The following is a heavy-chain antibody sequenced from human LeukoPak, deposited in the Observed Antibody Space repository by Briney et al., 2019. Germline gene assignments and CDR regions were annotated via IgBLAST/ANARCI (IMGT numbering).Heavy chain of an antibody. CDR1: GYTFTGYY. CDR2: INPNSGGT. J-gene: IGHJ4*02. Sequence: LVASVKVSCKASGYTFTGYYMHWVRQAPGQGLEWMGWINPNSGGTNYAQKLQSRVTMTTDTSTSTAYMELRSLRSDDTAVYYCARDKYGSRSYSGSAFDYWGQGTLVTVSS. V-gene: IGHV1-2*03. CDR3: ARDKYGSRSYSGSAFDY. D-gene: IGHD3-10*01.